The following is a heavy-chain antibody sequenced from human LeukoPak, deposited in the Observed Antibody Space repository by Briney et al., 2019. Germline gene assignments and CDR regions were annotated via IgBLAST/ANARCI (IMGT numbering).Heavy chain of an antibody. CDR1: GSTFSSYA. CDR2: ISYDGSNK. D-gene: IGHD1-1*01. Sequence: GGSLRLSCAASGSTFSSYAMHWVRQAPGKGLEWVAVISYDGSNKYYADSVKGRFTISRDNSKNTLYLQMNSLRAEDTAVYYCAREKLPETSYYYYYGMDVWGQGTTVTVSS. V-gene: IGHV3-30-3*01. CDR3: AREKLPETSYYYYYGMDV. J-gene: IGHJ6*02.